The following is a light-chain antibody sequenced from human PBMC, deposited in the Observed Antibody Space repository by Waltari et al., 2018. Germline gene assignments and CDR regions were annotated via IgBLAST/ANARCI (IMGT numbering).Light chain of an antibody. CDR1: SSNIGSNT. CDR2: TKN. J-gene: IGLJ3*02. Sequence: QSVLTQPPSLSGTPGQRVTIPCSGSSSNIGSNTVNWYQRVPGAAPTLLIYTKNQRPSGVPDRFSGSKSGTSASLAISGLQSEDEAEYFCAAWDGNLNGNWVFGGGTKLTVL. V-gene: IGLV1-44*01. CDR3: AAWDGNLNGNWV.